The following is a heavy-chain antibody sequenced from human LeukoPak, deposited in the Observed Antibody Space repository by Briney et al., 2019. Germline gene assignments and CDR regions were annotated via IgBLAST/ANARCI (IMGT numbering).Heavy chain of an antibody. CDR1: GFIFSSYS. J-gene: IGHJ4*02. D-gene: IGHD1-26*01. CDR3: ARVEWLRSGSSYDY. Sequence: GGSLRLSCTASGFIFSSYSMHWVRRAPGKGLEFVSAISRNGGSTYYANSVKGRFTISRDTSKNTLYLQMGSLRTEDMAVYYCARVEWLRSGSSYDYWGQGTLVTVSS. V-gene: IGHV3-64*01. CDR2: ISRNGGST.